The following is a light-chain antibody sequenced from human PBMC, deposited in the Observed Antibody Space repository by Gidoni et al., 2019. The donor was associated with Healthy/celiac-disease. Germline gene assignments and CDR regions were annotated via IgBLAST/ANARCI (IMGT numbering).Light chain of an antibody. V-gene: IGKV1-39*01. Sequence: DIQMTQSPSSLSASVGDRVTITCRANQSISSYLNWYQQKPGKAPKILIYAASSLQSGVPSRFSGSGSGTDFTLTISSLQPEDFATYYWQQSYSTPLTFGGGTKVEIK. J-gene: IGKJ4*01. CDR3: QQSYSTPLT. CDR1: QSISSY. CDR2: AAS.